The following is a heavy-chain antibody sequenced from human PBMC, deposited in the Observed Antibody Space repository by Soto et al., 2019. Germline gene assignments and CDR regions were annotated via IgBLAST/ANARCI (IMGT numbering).Heavy chain of an antibody. Sequence: QVQLVQSGAEVKKPESSVKVSCKAPGGTFSTYAISWVRQAPGQGLEWMGGIIPMFGTANYAQRFQDRVTVTAGAATNTVYMGLSSLRSEDTAVYFCASGIQLWLRRISNGYSGWGQGTLVTVSS. CDR2: IIPMFGTA. J-gene: IGHJ4*02. CDR1: GGTFSTYA. D-gene: IGHD5-18*01. CDR3: ASGIQLWLRRISNGYSG. V-gene: IGHV1-69*12.